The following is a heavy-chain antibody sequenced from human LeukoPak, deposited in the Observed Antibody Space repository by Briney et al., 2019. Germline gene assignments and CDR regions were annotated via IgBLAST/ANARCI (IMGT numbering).Heavy chain of an antibody. J-gene: IGHJ5*02. CDR3: ARDGAPYYDILTGRNWFDP. CDR1: GGTFSSYA. Sequence: GASVKVSCKASGGTFSSYAISWVRQAPGQGLEWMGRIIPILGIANYAQKFQGRVTITADKSTSTAYMELSSLRSEDTAVYYCARDGAPYYDILTGRNWFDPWGQGTLVTVSS. V-gene: IGHV1-69*04. CDR2: IIPILGIA. D-gene: IGHD3-9*01.